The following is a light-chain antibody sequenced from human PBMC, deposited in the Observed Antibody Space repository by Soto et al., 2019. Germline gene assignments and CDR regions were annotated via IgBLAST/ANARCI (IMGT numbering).Light chain of an antibody. V-gene: IGKV3D-20*01. CDR3: QQYASSPLIT. J-gene: IGKJ5*01. Sequence: EIVLTQSPATLSLSPGGGATLSCGASQSLSNTNLAWYQQKRGLAARLLIYDASTRATGIPDRFSGSGSGTDFTLTISRLEPEDFAVYYCQQYASSPLITFGQGTRLEIK. CDR1: QSLSNTN. CDR2: DAS.